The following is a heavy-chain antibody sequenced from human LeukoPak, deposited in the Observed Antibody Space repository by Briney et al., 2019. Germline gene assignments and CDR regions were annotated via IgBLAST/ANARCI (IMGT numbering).Heavy chain of an antibody. Sequence: PSETLSLTCTVSGGSISSSSYYWGWIRQPPGKGLEWIGSIYYSGSTYYNPSLKSRVTISVDTSKNQFSLKLSSVTAADTAVYYCARDPTPLYYDFWSGYLYGIFDYWGQGTLVTVSS. CDR2: IYYSGST. V-gene: IGHV4-39*07. D-gene: IGHD3-3*01. CDR3: ARDPTPLYYDFWSGYLYGIFDY. J-gene: IGHJ4*02. CDR1: GGSISSSSYY.